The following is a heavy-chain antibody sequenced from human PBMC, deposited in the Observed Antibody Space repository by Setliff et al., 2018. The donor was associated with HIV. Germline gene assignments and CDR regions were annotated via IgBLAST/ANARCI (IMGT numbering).Heavy chain of an antibody. D-gene: IGHD3-22*01. CDR3: VKPYTGYYYDGSVYDDF. CDR2: IWYDGSNK. J-gene: IGHJ4*02. V-gene: IGHV3-33*08. Sequence: LSLSCAASGFTFSSYGMHWVRQAPGKGLEWVAVIWYDGSNKYYADSVKGRFIISRDTSKNTLYLQMSSLRPDDTAIYYCVKPYTGYYYDGSVYDDFWGQGTLVTVSS. CDR1: GFTFSSYG.